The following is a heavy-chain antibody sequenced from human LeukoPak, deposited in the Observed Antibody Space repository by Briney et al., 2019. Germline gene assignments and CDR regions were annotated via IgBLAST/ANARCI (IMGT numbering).Heavy chain of an antibody. J-gene: IGHJ4*02. CDR2: IYHSGST. CDR3: ARGGSTPDH. Sequence: SETLSLTCTVSGYSISSGYYWGWIRQPPGKGLEWIGSIYHSGSTNYNPSLKSRVTISVDTSKNQFSLKLSSVTAADTAVYYCARGGSTPDHWGQGTLVTVSS. V-gene: IGHV4-38-2*02. CDR1: GYSISSGYY. D-gene: IGHD5-12*01.